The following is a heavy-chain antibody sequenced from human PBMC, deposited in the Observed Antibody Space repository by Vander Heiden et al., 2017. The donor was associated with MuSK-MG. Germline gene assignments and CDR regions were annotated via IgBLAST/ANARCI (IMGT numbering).Heavy chain of an antibody. CDR2: INHSGST. CDR3: ARRGLWFAGGDY. J-gene: IGHJ4*02. CDR1: GGSFSGYY. D-gene: IGHD5-18*01. Sequence: QVQLQQWGAGLLKPSETLSLTCAVYGGSFSGYYWSWIRQPPGKGLEWIGEINHSGSTNYNPSLKSRVTISVDTSKNQVSLKLSSVTAADTAVYYCARRGLWFAGGDYWGQGTLVTVSS. V-gene: IGHV4-34*01.